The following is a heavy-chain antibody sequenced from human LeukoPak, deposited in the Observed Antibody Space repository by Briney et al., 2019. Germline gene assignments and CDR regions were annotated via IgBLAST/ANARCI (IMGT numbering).Heavy chain of an antibody. D-gene: IGHD6-19*01. Sequence: GGSLRLSCAASGFSFSSYAMSWVRQAPGKGLEWVSAISKSGDSTFYAYSVKGRFTISRDNSQNTLYVQMNSLRAEDTAVYYCAKDQGYSSAWYSRDGFDMWGQGTMVTVSS. CDR3: AKDQGYSSAWYSRDGFDM. CDR1: GFSFSSYA. CDR2: ISKSGDST. J-gene: IGHJ3*02. V-gene: IGHV3-23*01.